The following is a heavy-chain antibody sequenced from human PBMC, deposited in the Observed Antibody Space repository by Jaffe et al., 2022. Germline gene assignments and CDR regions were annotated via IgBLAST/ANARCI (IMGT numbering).Heavy chain of an antibody. D-gene: IGHD2-15*01. CDR3: ARHVWDCSGGSCTDPEDGYYYYYYYMDV. J-gene: IGHJ6*03. CDR1: GYSFTSYW. CDR2: IYPGDSDT. V-gene: IGHV5-51*01. Sequence: EVQLVQSGAEVKKPGESLKISCKGSGYSFTSYWIGWVRQMPGKGLEWMGIIYPGDSDTRYSPSFQGQVTISADKSISTAYLQWSSLKASDTAMYYCARHVWDCSGGSCTDPEDGYYYYYYYMDVWGKGTTVTVSS.